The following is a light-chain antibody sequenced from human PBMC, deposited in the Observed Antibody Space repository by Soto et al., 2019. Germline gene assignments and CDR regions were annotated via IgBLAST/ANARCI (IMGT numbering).Light chain of an antibody. Sequence: QSVLTQPRSASGSPGQSVTVSCTGTSGDVGGYNSVSWYQHHPGKAPKLMIYEVNKRPSGVPDRFSGSKSGNTASLTVSGLQAEDEADYYCSSYAGSNTFVFGTGTKVTVL. CDR2: EVN. J-gene: IGLJ1*01. CDR1: SGDVGGYNS. CDR3: SSYAGSNTFV. V-gene: IGLV2-8*01.